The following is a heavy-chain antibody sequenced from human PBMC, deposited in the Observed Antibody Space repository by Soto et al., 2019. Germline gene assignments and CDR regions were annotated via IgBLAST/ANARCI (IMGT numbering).Heavy chain of an antibody. CDR2: IYSAGST. CDR3: ARSPTRTHSADCVDP. D-gene: IGHD2-21*02. CDR1: GFIVSSSY. J-gene: IGHJ5*02. Sequence: EVQVVESGGGLVQPGGSLRLSCAASGFIVSSSYMSWVRQAPGKGLEWVAVIYSAGSTYYADSVKGRFTIYRDSSKNTLYLQMDSLRAEDTAVYYCARSPTRTHSADCVDPWGQGTLVTVSS. V-gene: IGHV3-66*01.